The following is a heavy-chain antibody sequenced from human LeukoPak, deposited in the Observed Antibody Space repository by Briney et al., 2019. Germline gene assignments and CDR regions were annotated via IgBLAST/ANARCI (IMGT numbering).Heavy chain of an antibody. CDR1: GDSISSGYY. J-gene: IGHJ6*03. CDR2: IYHSGST. Sequence: SETLSLTCTVSGDSISSGYYWGWIRQPPGKGLEWIGSIYHSGSTFYNPSLKSRVTISVDTSKNQFSLKLSSVTAADTAVYYCARTSASYYYYMDVWGKGTTVTISS. V-gene: IGHV4-38-2*02. D-gene: IGHD3-3*01. CDR3: ARTSASYYYYMDV.